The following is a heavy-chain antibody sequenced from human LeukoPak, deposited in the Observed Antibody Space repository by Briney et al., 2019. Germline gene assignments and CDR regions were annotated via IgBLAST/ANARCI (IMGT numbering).Heavy chain of an antibody. J-gene: IGHJ4*02. CDR3: ARDTDLEWFLDY. V-gene: IGHV4-61*02. Sequence: SETLSLTCTVSGGSISSGSYYWSWIRQPAGKGLEWIGRIYTSGSTNYNPSLKSRVTISVDTSKHQFSLKLSSVTAADTAVYYCARDTDLEWFLDYWGQGTVVTVSS. CDR1: GGSISSGSYY. CDR2: IYTSGST. D-gene: IGHD3-3*01.